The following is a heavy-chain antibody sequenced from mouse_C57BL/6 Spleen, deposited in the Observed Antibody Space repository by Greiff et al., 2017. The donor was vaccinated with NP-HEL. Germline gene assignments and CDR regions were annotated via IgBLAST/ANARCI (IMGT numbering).Heavy chain of an antibody. D-gene: IGHD2-5*01. CDR1: GYTFTSYW. Sequence: QVQLQQSGAELVMPGASVKLSCKASGYTFTSYWMHWVKQRPGQGLEWIGEIDPSDSYTNYNQKFKGKSTLTVDKSSSTAYMQLSSLTSEDSAVYYCARAYYSNPYYAMDYWGQGTSVTVSS. V-gene: IGHV1-69*01. CDR3: ARAYYSNPYYAMDY. J-gene: IGHJ4*01. CDR2: IDPSDSYT.